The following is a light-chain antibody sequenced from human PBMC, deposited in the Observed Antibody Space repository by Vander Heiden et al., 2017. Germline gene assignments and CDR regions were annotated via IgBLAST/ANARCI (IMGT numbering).Light chain of an antibody. Sequence: QSVLTQPPSVPGAPGQRIIISCTGRSSNIGAGYGVHWYQQLPGTAPKLLIYVNTIRPSGVPDLFSGSKSGTSASLAITGLQAEDEADYYCQSYDSSLSVVFGGGTKLTVL. CDR3: QSYDSSLSVV. V-gene: IGLV1-40*01. CDR1: SSNIGAGYG. CDR2: VNT. J-gene: IGLJ2*01.